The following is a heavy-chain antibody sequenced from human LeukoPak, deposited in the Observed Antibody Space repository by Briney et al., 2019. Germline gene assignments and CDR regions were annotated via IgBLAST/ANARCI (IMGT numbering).Heavy chain of an antibody. V-gene: IGHV3-30*02. D-gene: IGHD3-10*01. CDR3: AKDIGSYYDY. Sequence: PGGPLRLSCVASGFTFSSNGMHWVRQAPGKGLEWVTFIQYDGSKKYYADSVKGRFTIPRDNSKNTLYLEMNSLRAEDTAVYYCAKDIGSYYDYWGQGILVTVSS. J-gene: IGHJ4*02. CDR1: GFTFSSNG. CDR2: IQYDGSKK.